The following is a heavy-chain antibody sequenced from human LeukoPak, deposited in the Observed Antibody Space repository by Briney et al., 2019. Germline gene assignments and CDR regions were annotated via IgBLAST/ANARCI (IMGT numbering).Heavy chain of an antibody. CDR3: ATDTTTYYYHY. Sequence: ASVKFSCKVSGYTFTDYYMHWVQQAPGKGLEWMGLVDPEDGEKIYAEKFQGRVTITADTSTDTAYMELSSLRSEDTAVYYCATDTTTYYYHYWGQGTLVTVSS. D-gene: IGHD1-26*01. CDR1: GYTFTDYY. CDR2: VDPEDGEK. V-gene: IGHV1-69-2*01. J-gene: IGHJ4*02.